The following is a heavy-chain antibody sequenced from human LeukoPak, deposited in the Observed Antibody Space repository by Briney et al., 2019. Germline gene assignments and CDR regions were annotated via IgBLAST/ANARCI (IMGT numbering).Heavy chain of an antibody. CDR1: GFTFSSYA. V-gene: IGHV3-30*04. CDR3: ARNTALTGKGQWCRFDP. D-gene: IGHD4/OR15-4a*01. J-gene: IGHJ5*01. CDR2: TYNDERNK. Sequence: GGSLRLSCAASGFTFSSYAFHWVRQAPGKGLEWVAGTYNDERNKYYADSVEGRFNISRDNSKNTLDLQMNSLRAEDTAVYYCARNTALTGKGQWCRFDPWGQGILVTVSS.